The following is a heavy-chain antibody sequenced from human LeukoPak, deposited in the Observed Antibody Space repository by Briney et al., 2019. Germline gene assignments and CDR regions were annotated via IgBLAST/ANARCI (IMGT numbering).Heavy chain of an antibody. CDR1: GYTFLSLG. CDR2: TSANNRNT. CDR3: ARSQAVVSSSLYYYCTDV. J-gene: IGHJ6*03. D-gene: IGHD2-2*01. Sequence: ASVKVSCKASGYTFLSLGFSWVRHAPGQGLEWMGWTSANNRNTNYAQRLQGRVTMTTDTSTNTAYMELRTLRSDDTAVYYCARSQAVVSSSLYYYCTDVWGKGTTIIVSS. V-gene: IGHV1-18*01.